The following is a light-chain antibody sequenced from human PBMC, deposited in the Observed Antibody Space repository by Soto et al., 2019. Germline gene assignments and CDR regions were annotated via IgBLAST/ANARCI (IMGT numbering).Light chain of an antibody. CDR2: AAF. J-gene: IGKJ1*01. V-gene: IGKV1-6*01. CDR1: QGIRND. Sequence: AIHMTQSPSPLSASVGDRVTITCRASQGIRNDLGWYQKKPGKAPKFLIFAAFNLQSGVPSRFSGGGSGTDFTLTISSLQPEDFATYYCLQHFNFSWTFGQGTKVDIK. CDR3: LQHFNFSWT.